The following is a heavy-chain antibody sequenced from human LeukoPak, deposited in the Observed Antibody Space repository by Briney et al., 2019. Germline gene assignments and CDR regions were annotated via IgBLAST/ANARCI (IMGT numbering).Heavy chain of an antibody. D-gene: IGHD2-21*01. V-gene: IGHV4-59*01. CDR2: IYYSGST. CDR1: GGSIRSYY. CDR3: ARDIRWYFDL. J-gene: IGHJ2*01. Sequence: SETLSLTCTVSGGSIRSYYWSWIRQPPGKGLEWIGYIYYSGSTNYNPSLKSRVTISVDTSKNQFSLKLSSVTAADTAVYYCARDIRWYFDLWGRGTLVTVSS.